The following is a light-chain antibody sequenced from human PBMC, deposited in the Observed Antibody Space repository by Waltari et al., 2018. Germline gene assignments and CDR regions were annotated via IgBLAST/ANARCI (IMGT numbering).Light chain of an antibody. J-gene: IGKJ1*01. CDR2: EAS. CDR3: QKYVSLPAT. CDR1: QSVGKY. Sequence: EIVLTQSPGPLSLSPGERATLSCRASQSVGKYLAWYQQKPGQAPRLLIYEASTRATGIPDRFSGSGSGTDFSLTISRLEPEDFAVYYCQKYVSLPATFGQGTNVEIK. V-gene: IGKV3-20*01.